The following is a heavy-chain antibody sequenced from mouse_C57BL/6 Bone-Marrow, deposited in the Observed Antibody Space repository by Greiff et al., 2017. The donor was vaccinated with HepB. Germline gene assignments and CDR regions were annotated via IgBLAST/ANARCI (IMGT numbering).Heavy chain of an antibody. CDR3: VRHPSYYYGSPLYFDV. V-gene: IGHV10-1*01. CDR1: GFSFNTYA. J-gene: IGHJ1*03. Sequence: EVKLQESGGGLVQPKGSLKLSCAASGFSFNTYAMNWVRQAPGKGLEWVARIRSKSNNYATYYADSVKDRFTISRDDSESMLYLQMNNLKTEDTAMYYCVRHPSYYYGSPLYFDVWGTGTTVTVSS. D-gene: IGHD1-1*01. CDR2: IRSKSNNYAT.